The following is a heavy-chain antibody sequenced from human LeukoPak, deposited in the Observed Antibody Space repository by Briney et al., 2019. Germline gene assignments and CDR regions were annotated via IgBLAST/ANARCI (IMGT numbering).Heavy chain of an antibody. D-gene: IGHD2-2*01. CDR3: ARDYCSSTSCPGGWFDP. V-gene: IGHV3-30*04. CDR1: GFTFSSYG. Sequence: PGGSLRLSCAASGFTFSSYGEHWVRQAPGKGQEWVAVISYDGRNKYYADSVKGRFTISRDNSKKTLYLQMNRLRAEDTAVYYCARDYCSSTSCPGGWFDPWGQGTLVTVSS. CDR2: ISYDGRNK. J-gene: IGHJ5*02.